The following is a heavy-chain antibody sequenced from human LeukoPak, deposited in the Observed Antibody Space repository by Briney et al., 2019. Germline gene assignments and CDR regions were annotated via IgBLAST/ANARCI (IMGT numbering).Heavy chain of an antibody. V-gene: IGHV3-7*01. J-gene: IGHJ4*02. CDR3: ASTFPYCSGGTCAL. Sequence: PGGSLRLSCAASGLTFGSYWMSWVRQAPGKGLEWVANIHPDGGVKNYVDSVKGRFTISRDNAANSLYLQVRSLRAEDTAVYYCASTFPYCSGGTCALGGQGTLVTVSS. CDR2: IHPDGGVK. D-gene: IGHD2-15*01. CDR1: GLTFGSYW.